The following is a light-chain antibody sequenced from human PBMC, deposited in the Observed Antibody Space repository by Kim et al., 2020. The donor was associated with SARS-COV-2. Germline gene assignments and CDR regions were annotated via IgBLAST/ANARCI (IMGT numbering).Light chain of an antibody. CDR3: CSYAGSDIVI. Sequence: GQSNTNSCTGTSSDIGSYNFFSWYQQHPGKAPKLMIYEVTKRPSGVSSRFSGSKSGNTASLTISGLQAEDEADYYCCSYAGSDIVIFGGGTKLTVL. CDR2: EVT. J-gene: IGLJ2*01. CDR1: SSDIGSYNF. V-gene: IGLV2-23*02.